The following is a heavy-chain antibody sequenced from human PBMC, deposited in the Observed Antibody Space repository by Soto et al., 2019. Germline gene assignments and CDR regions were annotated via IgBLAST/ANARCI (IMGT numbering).Heavy chain of an antibody. CDR3: ARESDYSHVDY. V-gene: IGHV3-11*01. J-gene: IGHJ4*02. CDR1: GFTFSDYY. D-gene: IGHD2-15*01. Sequence: PGGSLRLSCAASGFTFSDYYMNWVRQAPGKGLEWISYIGRTGTTKYYADSVKGRFSIFRDNAKNSVSLQMNSLRADDTAVYYCARESDYSHVDYWGQGALVTVSS. CDR2: IGRTGTTK.